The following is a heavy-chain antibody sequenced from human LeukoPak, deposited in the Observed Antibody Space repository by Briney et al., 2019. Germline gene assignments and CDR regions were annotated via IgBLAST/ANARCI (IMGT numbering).Heavy chain of an antibody. D-gene: IGHD3-10*01. CDR1: GGSISSSSYY. Sequence: PSETLSLTCTVSGGSISSSSYYWGWIRQPPGKGLEWIGSIYYSGTTNYNPSLKSRVTISVDTSKNQFSLKLSSVTAADTAVYYCARQGINYGSGSVLAYWGQGTLVTVSS. CDR2: IYYSGTT. CDR3: ARQGINYGSGSVLAY. J-gene: IGHJ4*02. V-gene: IGHV4-39*01.